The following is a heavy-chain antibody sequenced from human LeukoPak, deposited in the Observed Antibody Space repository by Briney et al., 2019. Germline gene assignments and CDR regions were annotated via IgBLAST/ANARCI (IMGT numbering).Heavy chain of an antibody. CDR1: GFTFSSYA. CDR3: AREGGSIVGAANYYGMDV. Sequence: GGSLRLSCVASGFTFSSYAMHWVRQAPGKGLEWVAVISYDGSNKYYADSVKGRFTISRDNSKNTLYLQMNSLRAEDTAVYYCAREGGSIVGAANYYGMDVWGQGTTVTVSS. CDR2: ISYDGSNK. J-gene: IGHJ6*02. V-gene: IGHV3-30*04. D-gene: IGHD1-26*01.